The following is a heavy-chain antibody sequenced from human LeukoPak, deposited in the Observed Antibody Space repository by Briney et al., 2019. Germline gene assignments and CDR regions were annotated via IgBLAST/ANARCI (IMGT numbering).Heavy chain of an antibody. CDR2: IYYSGST. CDR3: AREADYYMDV. V-gene: IGHV4-59*01. CDR1: GGSISSYH. J-gene: IGHJ6*03. Sequence: PSETLSLTCTVSGGSISSYHWSWIRQPPGKGLEWIGYIYYSGSTNYNPSFKSRVTISVDTSKNQFSLKLSSVTAADTAVYYCAREADYYMDVWGKGTTVTVSS. D-gene: IGHD6-25*01.